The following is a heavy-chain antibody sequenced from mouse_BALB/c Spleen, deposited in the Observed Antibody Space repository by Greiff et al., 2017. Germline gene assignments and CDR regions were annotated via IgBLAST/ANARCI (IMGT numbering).Heavy chain of an antibody. J-gene: IGHJ2*01. D-gene: IGHD1-1*01. CDR2: ISSGSSSI. V-gene: IGHV5-17*02. CDR1: GFTFSSFG. Sequence: EVKLMESGGGLVQPGGSRKLSCAASGFTFSSFGMHWVRQAPEKGLEWVAYISSGSSSIYYADTVKGRFTISRDNPKNTLFLQMTSLRSEDTTMYYCATRGGYYDFDYWGQGTTLTVSS. CDR3: ATRGGYYDFDY.